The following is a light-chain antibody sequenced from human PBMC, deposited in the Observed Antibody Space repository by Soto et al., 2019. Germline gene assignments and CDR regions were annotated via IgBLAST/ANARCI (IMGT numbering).Light chain of an antibody. CDR2: EVS. J-gene: IGLJ2*01. CDR3: SSYTTTNTLV. V-gene: IGLV2-18*02. Sequence: QSALTQPPSVSGSPGQSVTISCTGTSSDVGNYNRVSWYQQPPGTAPKLMIYEVSNRPSGVPGRFSGSKSGNTASLTISGLQAEDEADYYCSSYTTTNTLVFGGGTKLTVL. CDR1: SSDVGNYNR.